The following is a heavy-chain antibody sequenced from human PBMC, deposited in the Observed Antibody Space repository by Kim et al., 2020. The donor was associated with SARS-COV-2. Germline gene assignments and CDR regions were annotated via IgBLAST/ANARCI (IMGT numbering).Heavy chain of an antibody. CDR1: GGSISSGGYY. CDR2: IYYSGST. Sequence: SETLSLTCTVSGGSISSGGYYWSWIRQHPGKGPEWIGYIYYSGSTYYNPSLKSRVTISVDTSKNQFSLKLSSVTAADTAVYYCARSPYYYGSGISGDGMDVWGQGTTVTVSS. D-gene: IGHD3-10*01. J-gene: IGHJ6*02. CDR3: ARSPYYYGSGISGDGMDV. V-gene: IGHV4-31*03.